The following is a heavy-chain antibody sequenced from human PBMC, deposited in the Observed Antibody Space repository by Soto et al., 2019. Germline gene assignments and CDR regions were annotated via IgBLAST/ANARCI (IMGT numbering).Heavy chain of an antibody. CDR3: AIVAAADAFDI. CDR1: GYTFTGYY. V-gene: IGHV1-18*04. CDR2: INPNSGNT. D-gene: IGHD2-21*01. Sequence: ASVKVSCKASGYTFTGYYMHWVRQAPGQGLEWMGWINPNSGNTNYAQKLQGRVTMTTDTSTSTAYMELRSLRSDDTAVYYCAIVAAADAFDIWGQGTMVTVSS. J-gene: IGHJ3*02.